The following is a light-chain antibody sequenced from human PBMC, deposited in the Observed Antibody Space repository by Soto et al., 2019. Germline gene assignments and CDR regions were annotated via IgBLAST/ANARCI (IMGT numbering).Light chain of an antibody. Sequence: DVVMTQTPLSLSVTPGQPASISCKSIQSLLHITGETFLFWYLQKPGQSPQILIYEVSHRASGVPDRFSGSGSGTDFKLKISSVEPEDVGVYECMQRKEFTWTFGQGTKVDIK. CDR2: EVS. CDR1: QSLLHITGETF. CDR3: MQRKEFTWT. J-gene: IGKJ1*01. V-gene: IGKV2D-29*02.